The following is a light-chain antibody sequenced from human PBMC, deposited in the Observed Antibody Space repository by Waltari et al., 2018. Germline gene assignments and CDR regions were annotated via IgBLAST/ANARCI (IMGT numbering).Light chain of an antibody. J-gene: IGKJ4*01. Sequence: EIVMTQAPVTLSVSPGERATLFCRASQSVSSNLAWYQQKPGRGPRLLIYGASIRATGFPARFTGSGSGTEFTLTISRLQSEDFAVYFCQHYNNRPLTFGGGTKVEI. CDR1: QSVSSN. CDR3: QHYNNRPLT. V-gene: IGKV3-15*01. CDR2: GAS.